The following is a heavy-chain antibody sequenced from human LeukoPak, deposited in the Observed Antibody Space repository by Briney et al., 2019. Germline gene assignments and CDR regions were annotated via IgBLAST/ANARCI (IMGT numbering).Heavy chain of an antibody. CDR1: GGTFSSYA. J-gene: IGHJ4*02. V-gene: IGHV1-69*05. CDR3: ARDMRGNYGSGSYYSN. D-gene: IGHD3-10*01. CDR2: IIPIFGTA. Sequence: SVKVSCKASGGTFSSYAISWVRQAPGQGLEWMGGIIPIFGTANYAQKFQGRVTITTDESTGTAYMELSSLRSEDTAVYYCARDMRGNYGSGSYYSNWGQGTLVTVSS.